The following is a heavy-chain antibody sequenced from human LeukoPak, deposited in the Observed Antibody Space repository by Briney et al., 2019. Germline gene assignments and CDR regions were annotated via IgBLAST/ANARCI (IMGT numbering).Heavy chain of an antibody. V-gene: IGHV3-64D*09. Sequence: GGSLRLSCSVSGFTFSNNAMHWVRQAPGKGLEYVSAISSNGGATYYTDSVKGRFTISRDNSKNTLYLQMSSLRTEDTAVYHCVKRGDSGYGDYWGQGTLVTVSS. CDR1: GFTFSNNA. CDR3: VKRGDSGYGDY. J-gene: IGHJ4*02. D-gene: IGHD5-12*01. CDR2: ISSNGGAT.